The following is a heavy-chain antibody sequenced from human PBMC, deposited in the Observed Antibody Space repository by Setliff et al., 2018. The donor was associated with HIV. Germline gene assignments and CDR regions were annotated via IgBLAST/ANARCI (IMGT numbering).Heavy chain of an antibody. J-gene: IGHJ4*02. D-gene: IGHD3-10*01. CDR1: GYTFAGYY. CDR2: INPRDGST. CDR3: ARAPFTSGHYGADY. Sequence: ASVKVSCKASGYTFAGYYIHWVRQAPGQGLEWMGRINPRDGSTGYAQRFQGRVTMTRDTSRGTVYMELRSLRSEDTAVYCCARAPFTSGHYGADYWGQGTLVTVSS. V-gene: IGHV1-46*01.